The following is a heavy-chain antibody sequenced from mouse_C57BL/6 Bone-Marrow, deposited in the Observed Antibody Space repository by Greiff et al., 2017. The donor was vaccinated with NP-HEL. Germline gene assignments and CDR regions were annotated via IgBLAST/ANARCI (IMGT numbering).Heavy chain of an antibody. CDR3: ARHYYGNYFDY. J-gene: IGHJ2*01. D-gene: IGHD1-1*02. CDR1: GFTFSDYG. CDR2: LSNLAYSI. Sequence: EVQLVESGGGLVQPGGSLKLSCAASGFTFSDYGMAWVRQAPRKGPEWVAFLSNLAYSIYYADTVTGRFTISRENAKNTLYLEMSSLRSEDTAMYYCARHYYGNYFDYWGQGTTLTVSS. V-gene: IGHV5-15*01.